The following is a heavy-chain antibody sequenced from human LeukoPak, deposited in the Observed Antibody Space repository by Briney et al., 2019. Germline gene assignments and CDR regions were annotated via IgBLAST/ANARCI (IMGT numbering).Heavy chain of an antibody. CDR2: INKDGSAT. CDR3: ATWAFYHSLDV. V-gene: IGHV3-43*02. J-gene: IGHJ6*02. D-gene: IGHD1-26*01. CDR1: GFTFDAYA. Sequence: GGSLRLSCAASGFTFDAYAMHWVRQAPGKGLEWVSLINKDGSATYYADSVKGRFTISRDNSKNSLYLQMNSLRSEDTALYYCATWAFYHSLDVWGQGTTVTVSS.